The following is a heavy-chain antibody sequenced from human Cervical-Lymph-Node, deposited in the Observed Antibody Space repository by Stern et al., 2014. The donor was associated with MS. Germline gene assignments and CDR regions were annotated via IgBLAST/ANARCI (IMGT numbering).Heavy chain of an antibody. D-gene: IGHD2-8*02. CDR1: AYTFRAYS. Sequence: QMQLAPSGAEVKKPGASVKVSCQASAYTFRAYSLHWVRQSPGQGIEWMGWINPNTGAPKYAQNFQGSVTMTRDTSISTAYMELSRLTSDDTAVYYCARDAPGVVDQTACYDYWGQGTLVTVSS. CDR2: INPNTGAP. J-gene: IGHJ4*02. CDR3: ARDAPGVVDQTACYDY. V-gene: IGHV1-2*02.